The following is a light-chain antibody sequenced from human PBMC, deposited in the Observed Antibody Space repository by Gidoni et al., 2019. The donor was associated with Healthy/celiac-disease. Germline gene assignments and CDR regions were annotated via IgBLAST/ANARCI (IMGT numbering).Light chain of an antibody. CDR3: SLYTSSSTYV. V-gene: IGLV2-18*01. Sequence: QSALTQPPSVSGSPGQSVTISCTGTSSDVGSYNRVSWYQQPPGTAPKLMIYEVNNRPSGVPDRFSGSKSDNTASLTISGLQAEDEADYYCSLYTSSSTYVFGTGTKVTVL. J-gene: IGLJ1*01. CDR2: EVN. CDR1: SSDVGSYNR.